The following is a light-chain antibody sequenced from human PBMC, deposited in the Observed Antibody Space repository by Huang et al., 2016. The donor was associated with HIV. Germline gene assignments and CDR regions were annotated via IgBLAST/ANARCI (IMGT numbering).Light chain of an antibody. CDR3: QQYKTWPRT. V-gene: IGKV3-15*01. J-gene: IGKJ1*01. CDR1: QSVSNN. CDR2: GAS. Sequence: EIGMTQSPATLSVSPGERVTLSCWASQSVSNNLAWYQQRPGQAPRLLIYGASARATGIPGRFSGSGSGTEFTLTISSLQSEGFAVYYCQQYKTWPRTFGQGTKVEVK.